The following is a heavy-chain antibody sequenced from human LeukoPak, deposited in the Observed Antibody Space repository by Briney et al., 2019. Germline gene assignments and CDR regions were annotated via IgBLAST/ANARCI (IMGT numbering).Heavy chain of an antibody. D-gene: IGHD6-13*01. CDR2: IYTSGST. J-gene: IGHJ3*02. Sequence: SETLSLTCTVSGGSISSGSYYWSWIRQPAGKGLEWIGRIYTSGSTNYNPSLKSRVTISVDTSKNQFSLKLSSVTAADTAVYYCARDLGYRQQLVAFTASRWGDAFDIWGQGTMVTVSS. CDR1: GGSISSGSYY. V-gene: IGHV4-61*02. CDR3: ARDLGYRQQLVAFTASRWGDAFDI.